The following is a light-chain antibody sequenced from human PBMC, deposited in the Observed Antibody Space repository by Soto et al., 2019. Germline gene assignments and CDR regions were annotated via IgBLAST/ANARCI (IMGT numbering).Light chain of an antibody. CDR3: QQYNDWPLT. CDR2: GAF. V-gene: IGKV3-15*01. J-gene: IGKJ1*01. CDR1: QSVRSN. Sequence: EIVMPQSPVTLSVSPGERATLSCRASQSVRSNLAWYQHKPGQAPSLLIYGAFTRATGIPTRFSGTGSGTEFTLTISSLQSEDFALYYCQQYNDWPLTFGQGNKVEV.